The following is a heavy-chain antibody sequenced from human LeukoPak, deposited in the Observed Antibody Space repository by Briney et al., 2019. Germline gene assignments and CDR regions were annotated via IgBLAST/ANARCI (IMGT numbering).Heavy chain of an antibody. CDR3: AKAPTDIRPAERYSGSLWRRPEVVVGTYLDY. CDR1: GGSFSDYY. D-gene: IGHD6-6*01. V-gene: IGHV4-34*01. Sequence: PSETLSLTCAVYGGSFSDYYWSWIRQPPGKGLEWIGEINHSGSTNYNPSLKSRVTISVDTSKNQFSLKLSSVTAADTAIYYCAKAPTDIRPAERYSGSLWRRPEVVVGTYLDYWAQGTLVTVSS. J-gene: IGHJ4*02. CDR2: INHSGST.